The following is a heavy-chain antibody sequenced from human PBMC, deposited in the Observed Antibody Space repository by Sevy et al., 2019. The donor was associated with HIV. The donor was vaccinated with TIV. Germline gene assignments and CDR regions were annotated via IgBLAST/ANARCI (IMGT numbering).Heavy chain of an antibody. CDR2: ISAYNGNT. CDR1: GYTFNSYG. J-gene: IGHJ4*02. CDR3: ASMSVSVGDSGISSYYFDY. Sequence: ASVKVSCKASGYTFNSYGISWVRQAPGQGLEWMGWISAYNGNTDYAENLQGRATLTADTSTSTTYMDLGSLRSDDTAVYYCASMSVSVGDSGISSYYFDYWGQGTLVTVSS. V-gene: IGHV1-18*01. D-gene: IGHD1-26*01.